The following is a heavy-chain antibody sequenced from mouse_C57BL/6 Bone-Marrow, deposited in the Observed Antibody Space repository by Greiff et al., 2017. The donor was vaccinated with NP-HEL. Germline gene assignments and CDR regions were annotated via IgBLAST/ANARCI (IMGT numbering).Heavy chain of an antibody. V-gene: IGHV3-6*01. CDR1: GYSITSGYY. Sequence: EVKLQESGPGLVKPSQSLSLTCSVTGYSITSGYYWNWIRQFPGNKLEWMGYISYDGSNNYNPSLKNRISITRDTSKNQFFLKLNSVTTEDTATYYCARVSLRAYWGQGTLVTVSA. CDR3: ARVSLRAY. J-gene: IGHJ3*01. CDR2: ISYDGSN. D-gene: IGHD6-5*01.